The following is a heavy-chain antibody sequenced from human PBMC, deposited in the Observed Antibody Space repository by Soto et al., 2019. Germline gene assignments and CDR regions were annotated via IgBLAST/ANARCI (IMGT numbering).Heavy chain of an antibody. CDR1: GGPVSRGSYS. V-gene: IGHV4-61*01. Sequence: EPLPLPCTDSGGPVSRGSYSWSGIRQPPGKGLEWIGYIYYSGSTNYNPSLKSRVTISVDTSKNQFYLKLSSVTAADTTVYYCSRSPRRENWFDPWGQGTLVTVS. CDR3: SRSPRRENWFDP. J-gene: IGHJ5*02. CDR2: IYYSGST.